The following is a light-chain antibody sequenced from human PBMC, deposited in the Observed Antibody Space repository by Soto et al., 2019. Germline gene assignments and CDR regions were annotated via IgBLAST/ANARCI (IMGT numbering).Light chain of an antibody. J-gene: IGKJ4*01. CDR1: QGVSSF. V-gene: IGKV3D-11*01. CDR3: QHRSNWHGLT. CDR2: DAP. Sequence: EIVLTQSPATLSLSPGERATLSCRASQGVSSFLAWCQRKPGQAPRLLIYDAPNRATGIPARFSGSGPGTYFTLTISSLEPEAFALYYCQHRSNWHGLTVGGGTKVEIK.